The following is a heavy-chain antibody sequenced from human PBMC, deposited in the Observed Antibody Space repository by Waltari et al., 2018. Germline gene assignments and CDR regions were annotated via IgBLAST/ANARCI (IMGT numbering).Heavy chain of an antibody. CDR1: GYIFTSYW. V-gene: IGHV5-51*01. CDR2: IYPGDSDT. D-gene: IGHD6-6*01. CDR3: ARHLAARRIDAFDI. Sequence: EVQLVQSGAELKTPGESLKFSCKGSGYIFTSYWIGWMRQMPGKGLEWMGIIYPGDSDTRYSPSFQGQVTISADKSISTAYLQWSSLKASDTAMYYCARHLAARRIDAFDIWGQGTMVTVSS. J-gene: IGHJ3*02.